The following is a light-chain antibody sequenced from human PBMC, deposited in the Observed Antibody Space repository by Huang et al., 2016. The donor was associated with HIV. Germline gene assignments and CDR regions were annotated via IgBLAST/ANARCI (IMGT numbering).Light chain of an antibody. Sequence: EIVLTQSPATLSLSPGERATPSCRASQSVSSYLAWYQQKPGQAPRLLIYDASNRATGIPARCSGSGSGTDFTLTISSREPEDFAVYYCQQRSNWPLTFGGGTKVEIK. CDR3: QQRSNWPLT. CDR2: DAS. CDR1: QSVSSY. J-gene: IGKJ4*01. V-gene: IGKV3-11*01.